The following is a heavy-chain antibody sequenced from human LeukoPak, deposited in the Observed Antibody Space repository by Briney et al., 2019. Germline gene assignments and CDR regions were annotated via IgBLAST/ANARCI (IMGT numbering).Heavy chain of an antibody. CDR2: ISYDGSNK. V-gene: IGHV3-30*18. J-gene: IGHJ4*02. D-gene: IGHD2-2*02. CDR1: GFTFSSYG. Sequence: GRSLRLSCAASGFTFSSYGIHWVRQAPGKGLEWVAVISYDGSNKYYADSVKGRFTISRDNSKNTLYLQINSLRAEDTAVYYCAKDTGTTCYKFCWRALDSWGQGTLVSVSS. CDR3: AKDTGTTCYKFCWRALDS.